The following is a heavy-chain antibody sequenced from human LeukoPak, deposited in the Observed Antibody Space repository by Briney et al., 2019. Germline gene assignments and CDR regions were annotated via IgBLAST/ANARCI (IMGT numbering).Heavy chain of an antibody. D-gene: IGHD6-19*01. Sequence: GRSLRLSCAASGFTFSTYGLHWVRQAPGKGLEWVALIWYNGSNKYYADSVKGRFTISRDNSKNTLYLQMNSLRAEDTAVYYCAREKQKYSSGWYCLDYWGQGTLVTVSS. CDR1: GFTFSTYG. V-gene: IGHV3-33*01. CDR2: IWYNGSNK. J-gene: IGHJ4*02. CDR3: AREKQKYSSGWYCLDY.